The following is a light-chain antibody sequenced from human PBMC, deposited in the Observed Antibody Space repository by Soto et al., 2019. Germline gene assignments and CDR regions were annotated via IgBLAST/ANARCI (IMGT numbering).Light chain of an antibody. V-gene: IGKV1-5*01. CDR2: DVS. CDR1: QSVSNW. CDR3: QQYDSYSWT. J-gene: IGKJ1*01. Sequence: DIQMTQSPSILSASVGERVTITCRASQSVSNWLAWYQQKPGKAPKLLIYDVSSLQSGAPSRFSGSGSGTEFILTVSSLQPVDFATYYCQQYDSYSWTFDQGTKVDIK.